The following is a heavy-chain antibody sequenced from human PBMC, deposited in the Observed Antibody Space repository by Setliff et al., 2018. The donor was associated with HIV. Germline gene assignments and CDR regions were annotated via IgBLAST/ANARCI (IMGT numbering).Heavy chain of an antibody. D-gene: IGHD6-13*01. V-gene: IGHV5-51*01. J-gene: IGHJ3*02. CDR2: IHPVDSDT. CDR3: AGHRHTAAGTLDAFDI. Sequence: GESLTISCKGSGYSFTSNWIGWVRQMPGKGLEWMGIIHPVDSDTRYSPSFQGQVTISADKSISTAYRQWSTLKASDTAIYYCAGHRHTAAGTLDAFDIWGQGTVVTVSS. CDR1: GYSFTSNW.